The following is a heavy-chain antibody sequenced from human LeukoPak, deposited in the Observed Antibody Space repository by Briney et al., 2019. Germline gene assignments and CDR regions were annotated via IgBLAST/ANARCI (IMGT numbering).Heavy chain of an antibody. D-gene: IGHD2-2*01. V-gene: IGHV4-38-2*02. J-gene: IGHJ4*02. CDR1: GYSISSGYY. CDR2: IYHSGST. Sequence: SETLSLTCTVSGYSISSGYYWGWIRQPPGKGLEWIGSIYHSGSTYYNPSLKSRVTISVDTSKNQFSLKLSSVTAADTAVYYCARDKEGCSSTSCYRGIDYWGQGTLVTVSS. CDR3: ARDKEGCSSTSCYRGIDY.